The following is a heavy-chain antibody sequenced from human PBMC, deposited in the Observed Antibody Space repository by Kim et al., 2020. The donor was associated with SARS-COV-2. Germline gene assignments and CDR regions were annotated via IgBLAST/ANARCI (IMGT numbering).Heavy chain of an antibody. Sequence: SETLSLTCAVSGGSISSSNWWSWVRQPPGKGLEWIGEIYHSGSTNYNPSLKSRVTISVDKSKNQFSLKLSSVTAADTAVCYCARGNSAWIAVAGGGLNWFDPWGQGTLVTVSS. D-gene: IGHD6-19*01. V-gene: IGHV4-4*02. CDR3: ARGNSAWIAVAGGGLNWFDP. CDR2: IYHSGST. J-gene: IGHJ5*02. CDR1: GGSISSSNW.